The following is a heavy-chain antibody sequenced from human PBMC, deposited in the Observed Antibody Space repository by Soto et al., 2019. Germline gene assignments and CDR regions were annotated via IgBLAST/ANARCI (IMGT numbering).Heavy chain of an antibody. J-gene: IGHJ4*02. D-gene: IGHD3-22*01. V-gene: IGHV3-23*01. Sequence: LRLSCAASGFTFSSYAMSWVRHAPGKGLEWVSAISGSGGSTYYADSVKGRFTISRDNSKNTLYLQMNSLRAEDTAVYYCAKDRVSGDSSGYFPYFDYWSQGTLVTVSS. CDR2: ISGSGGST. CDR1: GFTFSSYA. CDR3: AKDRVSGDSSGYFPYFDY.